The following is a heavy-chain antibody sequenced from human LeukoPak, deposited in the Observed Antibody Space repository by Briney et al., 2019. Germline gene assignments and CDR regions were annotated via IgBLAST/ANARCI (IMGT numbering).Heavy chain of an antibody. CDR2: ISYDGSNK. CDR3: AKAGIAVAGTLEYLDY. D-gene: IGHD6-19*01. CDR1: GFTFSSYA. Sequence: GGSLRLSCAASGFTFSSYAMHWVRQAPGKGLEWVAVISYDGSNKYYADSVKGRFTISRDNAKNSLYLQMNSLRAEDTALYYCAKAGIAVAGTLEYLDYWGQGTLVTVSS. J-gene: IGHJ4*02. V-gene: IGHV3-30-3*01.